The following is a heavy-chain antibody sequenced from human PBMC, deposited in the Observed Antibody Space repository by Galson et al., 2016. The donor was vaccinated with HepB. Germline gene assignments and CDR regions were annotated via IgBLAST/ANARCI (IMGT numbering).Heavy chain of an antibody. D-gene: IGHD6-13*01. J-gene: IGHJ5*02. V-gene: IGHV4-30-2*03. CDR3: ASHGPRVRSWWGKWFDP. Sequence: TLSLTCAVSGGSIGTVSYSWTWIRQPPGKGLEWIGYIYHTGSTYYNPSLRSRVTISADTSKNQISLNLRSVTATDTAVYYCASHGPRVRSWWGKWFDPWGQGTLVTVSS. CDR2: IYHTGST. CDR1: GGSIGTVSYS.